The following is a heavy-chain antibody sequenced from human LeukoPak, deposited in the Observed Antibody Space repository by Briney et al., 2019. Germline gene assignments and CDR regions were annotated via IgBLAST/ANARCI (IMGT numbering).Heavy chain of an antibody. CDR2: IKSKTDGGTT. CDR3: TTDRDCSGGSCYHYYYGMDV. V-gene: IGHV3-15*01. J-gene: IGHJ6*02. CDR1: GFTFSNAW. D-gene: IGHD2-15*01. Sequence: GGSLRLSCAASGFTFSNAWMSWVRQAPGKGLEWVGRIKSKTDGGTTDYAAPVKGRFTISRDDSKNTLYLQMNSLKTEDTAVYYCTTDRDCSGGSCYHYYYGMDVWGQGTTVTVSS.